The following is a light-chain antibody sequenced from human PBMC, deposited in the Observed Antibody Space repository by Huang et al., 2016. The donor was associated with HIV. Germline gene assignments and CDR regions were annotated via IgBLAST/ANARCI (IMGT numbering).Light chain of an antibody. Sequence: EIVLTQSPGTLSLSPGERATLSCRASQSVSSSYLAWYQQKPGQAPRLLIYGAYSRATGIPDRFSGSGSGTDFTLTISRLEPEDFAVYFCQQYGSSPLGTFGQGTELEIK. CDR2: GAY. V-gene: IGKV3-20*01. CDR1: QSVSSSY. J-gene: IGKJ2*01. CDR3: QQYGSSPLGT.